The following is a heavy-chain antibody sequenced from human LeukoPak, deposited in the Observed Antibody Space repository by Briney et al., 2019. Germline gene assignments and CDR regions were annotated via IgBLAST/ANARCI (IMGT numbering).Heavy chain of an antibody. CDR3: ASVYRHGMDV. D-gene: IGHD4-11*01. CDR2: LNPSGGSS. Sequence: ASVKVSCKASGYTVTSYYMHWVRQAPGQGLEWMAILNPSGGSSNYAQKFQGRATLTRATSTGTVYMELSSLRSEDTTVYYCASVYRHGMDVWGQGTTVIVSS. J-gene: IGHJ6*02. CDR1: GYTVTSYY. V-gene: IGHV1-46*01.